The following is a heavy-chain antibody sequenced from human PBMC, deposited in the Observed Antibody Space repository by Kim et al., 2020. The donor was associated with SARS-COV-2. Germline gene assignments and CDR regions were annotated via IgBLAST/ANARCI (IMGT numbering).Heavy chain of an antibody. CDR3: ARDLYCGGDCYSAFDI. Sequence: SLKSRVTISVDTSKNQFSLKLSSVTAADTAVYYCARDLYCGGDCYSAFDIWGQGTMVTVSS. J-gene: IGHJ3*02. V-gene: IGHV4-59*01. D-gene: IGHD2-21*02.